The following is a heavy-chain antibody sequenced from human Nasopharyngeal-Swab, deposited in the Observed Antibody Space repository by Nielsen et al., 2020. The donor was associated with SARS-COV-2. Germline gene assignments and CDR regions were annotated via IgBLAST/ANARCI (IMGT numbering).Heavy chain of an antibody. CDR2: FDPEDGET. D-gene: IGHD1-26*01. CDR1: GYTLTELS. J-gene: IGHJ6*02. Sequence: ASVKVSCKVSGYTLTELSMHWVRQAPGKGLEWMGGFDPEDGETIYAQKFQGRVTMTRDTSTSTVYMELSSLRSEDTAVYYCARDYPRGSFALYYGMDVWGQGTTVTVSS. CDR3: ARDYPRGSFALYYGMDV. V-gene: IGHV1-24*01.